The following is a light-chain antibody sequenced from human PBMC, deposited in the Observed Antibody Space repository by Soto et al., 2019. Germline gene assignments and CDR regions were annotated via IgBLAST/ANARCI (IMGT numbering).Light chain of an antibody. V-gene: IGKV3-15*01. CDR2: DAS. Sequence: EIVLTQSPDTLSLSPGERATLSCRASQTVRSSLAWYQQKPGQAPRLFIYDASTRATGIPARFSGSGSGTEVTITISSLQSEDFAVYYCQQYNSWPETFGQGTKVDIK. CDR1: QTVRSS. CDR3: QQYNSWPET. J-gene: IGKJ1*01.